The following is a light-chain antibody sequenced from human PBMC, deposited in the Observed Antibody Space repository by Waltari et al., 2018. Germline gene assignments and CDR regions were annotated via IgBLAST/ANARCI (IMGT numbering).Light chain of an antibody. V-gene: IGKV4-1*01. Sequence: DIVMTQSPESLAVSLGERATINCKSSQSVLYSSNNKKYLAWDQQKPGQPPKLLIYWASTRESGVPDRFSGSGSGTDFTLTISSLQAGDVAVYYCQQYYGTPPYTFGQGTKLEIK. J-gene: IGKJ2*01. CDR1: QSVLYSSNNKKY. CDR2: WAS. CDR3: QQYYGTPPYT.